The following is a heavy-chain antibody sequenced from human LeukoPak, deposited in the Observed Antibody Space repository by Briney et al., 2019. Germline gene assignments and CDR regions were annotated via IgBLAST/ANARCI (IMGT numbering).Heavy chain of an antibody. D-gene: IGHD2-21*02. V-gene: IGHV3-23*01. CDR3: AKDEDAYCGGDCYSGY. CDR2: ICGSGGST. Sequence: PGGSLRLSCAASGFTFSSYAMSWVRQAPGKGLEWVSAICGSGGSTYYADSVKGRFTISRDNSKNTLYLQMNSLRAEDTAVYYCAKDEDAYCGGDCYSGYWGQGTLVTVSS. J-gene: IGHJ4*02. CDR1: GFTFSSYA.